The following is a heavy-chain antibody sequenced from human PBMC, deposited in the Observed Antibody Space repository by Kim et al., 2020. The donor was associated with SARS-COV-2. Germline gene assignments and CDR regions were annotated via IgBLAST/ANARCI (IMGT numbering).Heavy chain of an antibody. D-gene: IGHD2-2*01. J-gene: IGHJ5*02. V-gene: IGHV5-10-1*01. CDR2: IDPSDSYT. CDR3: ARHPAVHCSSTSCYSYWFDP. Sequence: GESLKISCKGSGYSFTSYWISWVRQMPGKGLEWMGRIDPSDSYTNYSPSFQGHVTISADKSISTAYLQWSSLKASDTAMYYCARHPAVHCSSTSCYSYWFDPWGQGTLVTVSS. CDR1: GYSFTSYW.